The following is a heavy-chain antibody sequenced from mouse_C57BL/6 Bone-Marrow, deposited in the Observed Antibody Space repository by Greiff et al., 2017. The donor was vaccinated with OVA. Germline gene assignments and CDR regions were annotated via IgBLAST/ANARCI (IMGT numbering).Heavy chain of an antibody. V-gene: IGHV1-80*01. CDR3: ARSGGFYYDYDEGAYYFDY. CDR1: GYAFSSYW. D-gene: IGHD2-4*01. CDR2: IYPGDGDT. Sequence: LQQSGASVKISCKASGYAFSSYWMNWVKQRPGKGLEWIGQIYPGDGDTNYNGKFKGKATLTADKSSSTAYMQLSSLTSEDSAVYFCARSGGFYYDYDEGAYYFDYWGQGTTLTVSS. J-gene: IGHJ2*01.